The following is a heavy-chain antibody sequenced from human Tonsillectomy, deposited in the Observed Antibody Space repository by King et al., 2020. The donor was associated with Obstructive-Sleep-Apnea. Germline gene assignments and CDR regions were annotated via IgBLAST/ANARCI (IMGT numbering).Heavy chain of an antibody. CDR2: IYYSGST. J-gene: IGHJ4*02. CDR1: GGSISSSSYY. CDR3: ARVYYDSSGYIYYFDY. Sequence: QLQESGPGLVKPSETLSLTCTVSGGSISSSSYYWGWIRQPPGKGLEWIGSIYYSGSTYYNPSLKSRGTISVDTSKNQFSLKLSSVTAADTAVYYCARVYYDSSGYIYYFDYWGQGTLVTVSS. V-gene: IGHV4-39*07. D-gene: IGHD3-22*01.